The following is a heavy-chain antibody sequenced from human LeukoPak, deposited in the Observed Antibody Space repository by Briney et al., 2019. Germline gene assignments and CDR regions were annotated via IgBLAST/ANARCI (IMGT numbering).Heavy chain of an antibody. D-gene: IGHD6-19*01. CDR3: ARRGSSGCFDY. CDR1: GFTFSNYA. Sequence: GGSLRLSCTASGFTFSNYAMTWVRQAPGKGLEWVSSISGTGGRTYSADSVKGRFTISRDNSKNTLYLQMNGLRAEDTAVYYCARRGSSGCFDYWGQGTLVTVSS. J-gene: IGHJ4*02. V-gene: IGHV3-23*01. CDR2: ISGTGGRT.